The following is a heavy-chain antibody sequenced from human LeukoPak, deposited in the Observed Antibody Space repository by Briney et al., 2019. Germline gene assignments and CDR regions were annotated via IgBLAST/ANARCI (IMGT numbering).Heavy chain of an antibody. Sequence: AGGSLRLSCAASGFTFSSYAMNWVRQAPGKGLEWVSSISSSSSYIYYADSVKGRFTISRDNAKNSLYLQMNSLRAEDTAVYYCASRGYGDYDGSRVIDYWGQGTLVTVSS. CDR3: ASRGYGDYDGSRVIDY. CDR1: GFTFSSYA. J-gene: IGHJ4*02. V-gene: IGHV3-21*01. D-gene: IGHD4-17*01. CDR2: ISSSSSYI.